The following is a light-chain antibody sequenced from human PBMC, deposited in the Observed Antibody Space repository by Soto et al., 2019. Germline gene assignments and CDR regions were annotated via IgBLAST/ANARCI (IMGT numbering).Light chain of an antibody. CDR1: SSDVGGYNY. Sequence: QPVLTQPASVSGSPGQSITISCTGTSSDVGGYNYVSWYQQHPGKAPKLMIHEVSNRPSGVSNRFSGSKSGNTASLTISGLQAEDEADYYCSSYTSSSTWVFGGGTKVTVL. CDR2: EVS. J-gene: IGLJ3*02. V-gene: IGLV2-14*01. CDR3: SSYTSSSTWV.